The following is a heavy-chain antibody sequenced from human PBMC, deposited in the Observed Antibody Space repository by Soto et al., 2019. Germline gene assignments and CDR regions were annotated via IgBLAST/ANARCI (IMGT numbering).Heavy chain of an antibody. Sequence: GSLRLSCPASVFTFTRYSMNWVRQAPGKGLEWVSSISSTTNYIYYGDSMKGRFTISRDNAKNSLYLEMNSLRAEDTAVYYCARESEDLTSNFDYWGQGTLVTAPQ. J-gene: IGHJ4*02. CDR3: ARESEDLTSNFDY. CDR1: VFTFTRYS. V-gene: IGHV3-21*06. CDR2: ISSTTNYI.